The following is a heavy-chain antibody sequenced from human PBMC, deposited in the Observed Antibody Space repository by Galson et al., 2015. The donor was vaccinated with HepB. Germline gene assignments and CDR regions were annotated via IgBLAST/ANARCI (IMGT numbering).Heavy chain of an antibody. D-gene: IGHD4/OR15-4a*01. V-gene: IGHV1-18*04. Sequence: SVKVSCKASGYTFTINGISWVRQTPRQGLEWLGWISAYGGNTKYAQKYQGRTTLTKNTSTSTSYLERRSLRSDDTAVYYCTSHRDYRFDYWGQGTLVTVSS. CDR3: TSHRDYRFDY. CDR1: GYTFTING. J-gene: IGHJ4*02. CDR2: ISAYGGNT.